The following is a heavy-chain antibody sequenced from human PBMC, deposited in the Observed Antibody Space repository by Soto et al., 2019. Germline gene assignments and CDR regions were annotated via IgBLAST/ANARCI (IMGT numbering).Heavy chain of an antibody. CDR2: ISGDGYSA. Sequence: EVRLWESGGGLVQPGGSLRLSCGGSGFIFSSNAMSWVRQAPGKGLEGVSGISGDGYSADYADSVKGRFTVSRHNSKSTLYLQMNSLRAEDAAVYYCAKRHYSGSGNFALAKWGQGTLVTVSS. CDR3: AKRHYSGSGNFALAK. D-gene: IGHD3-10*01. CDR1: GFIFSSNA. V-gene: IGHV3-23*01. J-gene: IGHJ4*03.